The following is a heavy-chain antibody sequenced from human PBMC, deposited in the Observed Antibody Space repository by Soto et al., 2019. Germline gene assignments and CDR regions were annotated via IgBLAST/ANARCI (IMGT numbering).Heavy chain of an antibody. Sequence: SETLSLTCTVSGAFIISSSYYWVWIRQPPGKGLEWIGSIYYSGSTYYNPSLKSRVTISLDTSKNHFSLKLSSVTAADTAVYYCARHIAITATGDWFDPWGQGTLVTVS. D-gene: IGHD6-13*01. CDR1: GAFIISSSYY. CDR3: ARHIAITATGDWFDP. V-gene: IGHV4-39*02. CDR2: IYYSGST. J-gene: IGHJ5*02.